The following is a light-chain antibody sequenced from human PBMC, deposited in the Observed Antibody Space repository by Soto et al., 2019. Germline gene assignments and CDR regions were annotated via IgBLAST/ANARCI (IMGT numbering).Light chain of an antibody. Sequence: EIVLTQSPGTLSSSPGERATLSCRASQGISSSSLAWYQQKPGQAPRLLIYGASSRATGIPDRFSGSGSGTDFTLSSSRLEPEDFAVYFCQQYGSSPRTFGQGTKVEIK. J-gene: IGKJ1*01. CDR3: QQYGSSPRT. CDR1: QGISSSS. CDR2: GAS. V-gene: IGKV3-20*01.